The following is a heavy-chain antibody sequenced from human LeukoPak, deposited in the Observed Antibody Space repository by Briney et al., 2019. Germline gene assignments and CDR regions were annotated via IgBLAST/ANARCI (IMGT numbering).Heavy chain of an antibody. CDR2: ISSSGSYI. Sequence: GGSLRLSCAASGFTFSSYTMSWVRQAPGKGLEWVSSISSSGSYINYADLVKGRFTISRDNAKNSLYLQMNSLRAEDTAVYYCARETDYYAYWGQGTLVTVSS. J-gene: IGHJ4*02. V-gene: IGHV3-21*01. CDR3: ARETDYYAY. D-gene: IGHD3-10*01. CDR1: GFTFSSYT.